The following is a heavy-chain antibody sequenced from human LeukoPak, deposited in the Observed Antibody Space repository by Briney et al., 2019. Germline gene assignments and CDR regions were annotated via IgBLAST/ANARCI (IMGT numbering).Heavy chain of an antibody. J-gene: IGHJ4*02. CDR2: ISGSGGST. Sequence: GGTLRLYCAASGFPFSSYAMSWGRQGLGYGLECFLAISGSGGSTYYADSVKGRFTISRDNSKNTLYLQMNSLRAEDTAVYYCAKAGVRGVYFDYWGQGTLVTVSS. V-gene: IGHV3-23*01. D-gene: IGHD3-10*01. CDR3: AKAGVRGVYFDY. CDR1: GFPFSSYA.